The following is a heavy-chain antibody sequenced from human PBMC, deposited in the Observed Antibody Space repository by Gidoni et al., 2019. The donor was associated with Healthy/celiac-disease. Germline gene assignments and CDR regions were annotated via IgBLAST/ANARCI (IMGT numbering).Heavy chain of an antibody. CDR1: GGTFSNYA. J-gene: IGHJ4*02. Sequence: QVQLVQSGAEVKKPGSSVKVSCKASGGTFSNYAISWVRQAPGQGLEWMGGITPIFGTANYAQKFQGRVTITADESTSTAYMELSSLKSEDTAVYYCARGTSPVGDSSGNYYAYWGQGTLVTVST. D-gene: IGHD3-22*01. V-gene: IGHV1-69*01. CDR3: ARGTSPVGDSSGNYYAY. CDR2: ITPIFGTA.